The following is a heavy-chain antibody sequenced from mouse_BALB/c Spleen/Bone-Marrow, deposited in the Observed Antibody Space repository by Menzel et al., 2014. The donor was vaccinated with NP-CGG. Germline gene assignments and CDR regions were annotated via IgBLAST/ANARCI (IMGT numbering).Heavy chain of an antibody. Sequence: VQLQQSGAELARPGASVKMSCKASGYTFTSYTMHWVKQRPGQGLEWIGYINPSSGYTNYNQKFKDKATLTAEKSSSTAYMQLSSLTSEDSAVYYCARESLYGSNYYWGQGTTLTVSS. CDR1: GYTFTSYT. CDR3: ARESLYGSNYY. CDR2: INPSSGYT. V-gene: IGHV1-4*01. D-gene: IGHD1-1*01. J-gene: IGHJ2*01.